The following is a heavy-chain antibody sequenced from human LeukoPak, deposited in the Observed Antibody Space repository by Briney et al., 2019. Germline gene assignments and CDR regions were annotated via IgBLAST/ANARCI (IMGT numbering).Heavy chain of an antibody. CDR1: GFTFSDYY. D-gene: IGHD3-10*01. J-gene: IGHJ4*02. Sequence: GGSVRLSCAASGFTFSDYYINWIRQAPGMGLEWVAYLSSSGNMIYYSDSVKGRFTISRDNAKNSVYLQMNSLRAEDTAVYYCARDYDYYGSGSYFGYWGQGTLVTVSS. CDR3: ARDYDYYGSGSYFGY. V-gene: IGHV3-11*01. CDR2: LSSSGNMI.